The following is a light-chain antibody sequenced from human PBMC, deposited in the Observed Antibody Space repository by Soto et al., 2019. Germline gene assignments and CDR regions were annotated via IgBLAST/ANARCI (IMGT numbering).Light chain of an antibody. Sequence: IVLTQSPASLCLSPGEGATLSCRASQSIXSNLGWYEQKPGQATRLLIXDESNRATGIPARFSGSGSGTDFTLTISSLKPEDFEVYYCQQRSNWPTLTFGGGTKVDIK. CDR1: QSIXSN. CDR2: DES. V-gene: IGKV3-11*01. J-gene: IGKJ4*01. CDR3: QQRSNWPTLT.